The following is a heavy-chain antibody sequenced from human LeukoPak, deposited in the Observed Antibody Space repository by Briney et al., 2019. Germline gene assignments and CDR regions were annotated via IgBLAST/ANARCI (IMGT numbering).Heavy chain of an antibody. D-gene: IGHD3-16*01. CDR1: GFPFSSYW. J-gene: IGHJ6*02. CDR3: ARGGGLDV. Sequence: GGSLRLSCAASGFPFSSYWMNWARQAPGKGLEWVASINHNGNVNYYVDSVKGRFTISRDNAKNSLYLQMSNLRAEDTAVYFCARGGGLDVWGQGATVTVSS. CDR2: INHNGNVN. V-gene: IGHV3-7*03.